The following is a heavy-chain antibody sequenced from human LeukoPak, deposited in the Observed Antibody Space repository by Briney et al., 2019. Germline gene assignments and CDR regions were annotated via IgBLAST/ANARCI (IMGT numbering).Heavy chain of an antibody. Sequence: GGSLRLSCAASGFTFSSYTMSWVRQAPGKRLEWVSGISGSGGTTYYADSVKGRFTISRDNSKNTLYLQMNSLRAEDTAVYYCAKVLVGATPFDYWGQGTLVAVSS. D-gene: IGHD1-26*01. CDR3: AKVLVGATPFDY. J-gene: IGHJ4*02. CDR1: GFTFSSYT. CDR2: ISGSGGTT. V-gene: IGHV3-23*01.